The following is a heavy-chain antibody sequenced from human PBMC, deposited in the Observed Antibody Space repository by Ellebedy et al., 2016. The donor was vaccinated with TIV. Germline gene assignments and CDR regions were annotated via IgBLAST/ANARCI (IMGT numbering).Heavy chain of an antibody. D-gene: IGHD3-22*01. V-gene: IGHV4-59*05. CDR2: MYYRGST. J-gene: IGHJ4*02. CDR3: ARDDRYDSYLDY. Sequence: MPSETLSLTCTVSGASISNYFWSWIRQPPGKGLEWIGSMYYRGSTYYNPALKRRVTIAMDTSENQFSLKLRSVTAADTAIYFCARDDRYDSYLDYWGQGTLVTVSS. CDR1: GASISNYF.